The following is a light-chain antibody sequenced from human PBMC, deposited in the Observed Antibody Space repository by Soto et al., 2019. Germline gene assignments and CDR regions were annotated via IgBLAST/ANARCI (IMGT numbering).Light chain of an antibody. CDR3: SSFKGTNSFV. CDR1: SSDVWAYDL. V-gene: IGLV2-14*02. CDR2: ENI. Sequence: QSALTQPASVSGSPGQSITISCIGTSSDVWAYDLVSWYQQHPGTAPRLFIYENIRRPSTIASHFSGSKSGNTASLTISGLRAEDEANYYCSSFKGTNSFVFGTGTKV. J-gene: IGLJ1*01.